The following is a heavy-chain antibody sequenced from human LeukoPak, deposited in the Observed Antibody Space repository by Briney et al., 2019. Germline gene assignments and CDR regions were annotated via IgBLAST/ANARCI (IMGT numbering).Heavy chain of an antibody. V-gene: IGHV1-2*02. CDR3: ASGSLGDGYGVGDYYQYMDV. Sequence: ASVKVSCKASGYTLTGYFMHWVRQAPGQGLDWMGWINPNTGGTKYAQKFQGRVTMTRDTSIGTAYMELSTVTSDDTAVYYCASGSLGDGYGVGDYYQYMDVWGKGTTVTVSS. CDR1: GYTLTGYF. D-gene: IGHD5-24*01. CDR2: INPNTGGT. J-gene: IGHJ6*03.